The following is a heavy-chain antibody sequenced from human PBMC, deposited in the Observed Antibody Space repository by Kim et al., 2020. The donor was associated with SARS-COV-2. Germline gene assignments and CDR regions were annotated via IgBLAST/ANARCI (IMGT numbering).Heavy chain of an antibody. V-gene: IGHV4-59*08. Sequence: SETLSLTCTVSGGSISSYYWSWIRQPPGKGLEWIGYIYYSGSTNYNPSLKSRVTISVDTSKNQFSLKLSSVTAADTAVYYCARAGEGWGYDILTGYYNGAFDIWGQGTMVTVSS. CDR2: IYYSGST. CDR3: ARAGEGWGYDILTGYYNGAFDI. D-gene: IGHD3-9*01. J-gene: IGHJ3*02. CDR1: GGSISSYY.